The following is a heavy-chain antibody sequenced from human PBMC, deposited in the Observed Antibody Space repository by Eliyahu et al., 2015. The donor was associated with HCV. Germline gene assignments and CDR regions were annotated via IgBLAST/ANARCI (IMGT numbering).Heavy chain of an antibody. CDR2: INSGSGST. V-gene: IGHV3-23*01. CDR3: ARGDTSCYNPIDY. D-gene: IGHD2-2*01. Sequence: EVQLLESGGGLVQPGGSLRLSCAVSGLXFSSYAMNWVRQAPGKGLEWVSCINSGSGSTYYADSVKGRFTISRDNSKNTMYLQMNSLRAEDTAVYYCARGDTSCYNPIDYWGQGTLVTVSS. J-gene: IGHJ4*02. CDR1: GLXFSSYA.